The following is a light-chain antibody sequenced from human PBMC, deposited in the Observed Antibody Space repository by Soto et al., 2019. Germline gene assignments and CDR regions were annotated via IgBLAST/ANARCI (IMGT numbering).Light chain of an antibody. Sequence: DIVMTQSPATLSVSPGERATLSCRASQSISRNLAWYQQQPGQAPRLVIYAASTRATGIPARFSGSGSGTEFTVTISSLQSEDFAVYYCQQYYDWPLTFGPGTKVDIK. V-gene: IGKV3-15*01. CDR2: AAS. CDR3: QQYYDWPLT. J-gene: IGKJ3*01. CDR1: QSISRN.